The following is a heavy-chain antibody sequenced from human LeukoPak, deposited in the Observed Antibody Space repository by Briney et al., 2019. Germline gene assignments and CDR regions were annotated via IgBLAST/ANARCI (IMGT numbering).Heavy chain of an antibody. CDR2: VNPEDGEA. CDR1: GFSFTDYY. D-gene: IGHD2-15*01. Sequence: GATVTISCKVSGFSFTDYYIHWVQPAPGKGLEWMGQVNPEDGEAVFSGKFQGRVTLTADTSTETAYMELRSLKFEDTADYYCATSTAWSILWGQGTLVTVSS. J-gene: IGHJ1*01. V-gene: IGHV1-69-2*01. CDR3: ATSTAWSIL.